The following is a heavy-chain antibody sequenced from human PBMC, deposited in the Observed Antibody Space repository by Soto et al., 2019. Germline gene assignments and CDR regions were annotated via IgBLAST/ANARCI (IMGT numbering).Heavy chain of an antibody. CDR3: ARGSVVAATLFDY. V-gene: IGHV4-31*03. Sequence: QVQLQESGPGLVKPSQTLSLTCTVSGGSISSGGYYWRWIRQHPGKGLEWIGYIYYSGSTYYNPSLKSRGTISVDTSKNQFSLKLSSVTAADTAVYYCARGSVVAATLFDYWGQGTLVTFSS. D-gene: IGHD2-15*01. CDR2: IYYSGST. J-gene: IGHJ4*02. CDR1: GGSISSGGYY.